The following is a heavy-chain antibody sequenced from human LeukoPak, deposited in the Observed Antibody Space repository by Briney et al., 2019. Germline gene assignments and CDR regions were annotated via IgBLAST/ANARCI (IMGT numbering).Heavy chain of an antibody. V-gene: IGHV3-33*01. CDR2: MWYGGSDT. CDR3: AREALGTVAGLGGAFDI. Sequence: GGSLRLSCATSGFTFSSYGMDWVRQAPGTGLEWVAVMWYGGSDTNYADSVKERFTISRDNSNNTLYLKMNSLRAEDTAVYYCAREALGTVAGLGGAFDIWGQGTMVTVSS. CDR1: GFTFSSYG. J-gene: IGHJ3*02. D-gene: IGHD6-19*01.